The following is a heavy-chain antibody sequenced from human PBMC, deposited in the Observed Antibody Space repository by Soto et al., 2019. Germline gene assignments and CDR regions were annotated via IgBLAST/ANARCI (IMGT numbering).Heavy chain of an antibody. CDR2: IYTSGST. D-gene: IGHD6-13*01. J-gene: IGHJ4*02. CDR3: ARSIAAAGWGFDY. CDR1: GCPISNYY. V-gene: IGHV4-4*07. Sequence: SETLSLTCTVSGCPISNYYWNWIRQPAGKGLEWVGRIYTSGSTNYNPSPKSRVTMSVDTSKNQFILKLSSVTAADTAVYYCARSIAAAGWGFDYWGQGTLVTVSS.